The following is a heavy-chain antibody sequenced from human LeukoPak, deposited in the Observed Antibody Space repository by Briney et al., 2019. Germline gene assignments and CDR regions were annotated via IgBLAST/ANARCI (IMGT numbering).Heavy chain of an antibody. Sequence: PGGSLRLSCAASGFTFSSYAMSWVRQAPGKGLEWVSAISGSGGSTYYADSVKGRFTNSRDNSENTLYLQMNSLRAEDTAVYYCAKGRDYYDSSGILDYWGQGTLVTVSS. D-gene: IGHD3-22*01. V-gene: IGHV3-23*01. CDR3: AKGRDYYDSSGILDY. J-gene: IGHJ4*02. CDR2: ISGSGGST. CDR1: GFTFSSYA.